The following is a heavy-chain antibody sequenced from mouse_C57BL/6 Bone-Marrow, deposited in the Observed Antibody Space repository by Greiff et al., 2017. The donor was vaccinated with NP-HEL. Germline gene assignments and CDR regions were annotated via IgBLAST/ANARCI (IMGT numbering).Heavy chain of an antibody. J-gene: IGHJ4*01. V-gene: IGHV6-3*01. Sequence: EVMLVESGGGLVQPGGSMKLSCVASGFTFSNYWMNWVRQSPEKGLEWVAQIRLKSDNYATHYAESVKGRFTISRDDSKSSVYLQMNNLRAEDTGIYYCTDDYSNYYAMDYWGQGTSVTVSS. CDR3: TDDYSNYYAMDY. CDR2: IRLKSDNYAT. CDR1: GFTFSNYW. D-gene: IGHD2-5*01.